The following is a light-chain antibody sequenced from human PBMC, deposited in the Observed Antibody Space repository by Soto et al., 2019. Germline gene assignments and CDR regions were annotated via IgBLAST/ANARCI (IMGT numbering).Light chain of an antibody. CDR2: DDS. V-gene: IGLV3-21*02. J-gene: IGLJ2*01. Sequence: SYELTQPPSVSVAPGQTARITCGGNNIGSKSVHWYQQKPGQAPVLVVYDDSDRPSGIPDRFSGSKSGNTASLTVSGLQAEDEADYYCSSYAGSNNFVVFGGGTKLTVL. CDR1: NIGSKS. CDR3: SSYAGSNNFVV.